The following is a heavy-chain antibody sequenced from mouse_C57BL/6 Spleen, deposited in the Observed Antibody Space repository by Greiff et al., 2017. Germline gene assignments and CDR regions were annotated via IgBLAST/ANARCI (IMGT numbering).Heavy chain of an antibody. CDR1: GFNIKAYY. Sequence: EVQLQQSGAELVKPGASVKLSCTASGFNIKAYYMHWVKQRTEQGLEWIGRIDPEDGETKYAPKFQGKATLTADTSSNTASLQLSSLTSEDTAVYYCARSRIYDGYAWFAYWSQGTLVTVSA. CDR2: IDPEDGET. V-gene: IGHV14-2*01. D-gene: IGHD2-3*01. J-gene: IGHJ3*01. CDR3: ARSRIYDGYAWFAY.